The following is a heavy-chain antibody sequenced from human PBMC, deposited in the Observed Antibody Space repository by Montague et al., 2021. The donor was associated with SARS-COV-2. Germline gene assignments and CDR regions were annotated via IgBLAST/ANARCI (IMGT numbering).Heavy chain of an antibody. V-gene: IGHV4-59*01. CDR1: GGSNSSYY. Sequence: SETLSLTCTVSGGSNSSYYWSWIRQPPGKGLEWIGYIYYSGSTNYNPSLKSRVTISVDTSKNQFSLKLSSVTAADTAVYYCASGDITMVRGVIGYGMDVWGQGTTVTVSS. CDR3: ASGDITMVRGVIGYGMDV. CDR2: IYYSGST. J-gene: IGHJ6*02. D-gene: IGHD3-10*01.